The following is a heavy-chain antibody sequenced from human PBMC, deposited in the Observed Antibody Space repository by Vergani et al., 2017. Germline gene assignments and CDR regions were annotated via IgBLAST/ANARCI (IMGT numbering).Heavy chain of an antibody. CDR3: ARDVGTTWGTGWFDP. J-gene: IGHJ5*02. D-gene: IGHD7-27*01. CDR1: GFTFDDYA. CDR2: ISYDGSNK. V-gene: IGHV3-30*04. Sequence: VQLVESGGGLVQPGRSLRLSCAASGFTFDDYAMHWVRQAPGKGLEWVAVISYDGSNKYYADSVKGRFTISRDNSKNTLYLQMNSLRAEDTAVYYCARDVGTTWGTGWFDPWGQGTLVTVSS.